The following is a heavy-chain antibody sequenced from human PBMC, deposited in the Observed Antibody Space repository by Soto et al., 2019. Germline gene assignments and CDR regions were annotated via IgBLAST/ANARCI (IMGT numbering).Heavy chain of an antibody. V-gene: IGHV1-69*01. J-gene: IGHJ5*02. CDR2: IIPIIGPA. CDR1: GGTFTYYG. Sequence: QVQLVQSGAEVKRPGSSVKLSCKASGGTFTYYGISWVRQAPGQGLEWMGGIIPIIGPATYAQKFQGRLTITADQSTSTADMELSSLGSEDTAVYYGARERGTTIAGPPRRETDGGQDPRGQGTVVTVSS. D-gene: IGHD3-22*01. CDR3: ARERGTTIAGPPRRETDGGQDP.